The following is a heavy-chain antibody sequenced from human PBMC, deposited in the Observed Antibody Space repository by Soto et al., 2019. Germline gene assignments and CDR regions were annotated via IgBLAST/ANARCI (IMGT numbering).Heavy chain of an antibody. Sequence: QVQLVESGGGLIKPGGSLRLSCAASGFTFSDHYMNWIRQAPGKGLEWVSYISSSGSTIYYADSVKGRFTISRDNTKNSLNLQMNSLRAEDTAVYYCARRMATRVFDYWGQGTLVTVSS. CDR2: ISSSGSTI. J-gene: IGHJ4*02. V-gene: IGHV3-11*01. CDR1: GFTFSDHY. D-gene: IGHD2-15*01. CDR3: ARRMATRVFDY.